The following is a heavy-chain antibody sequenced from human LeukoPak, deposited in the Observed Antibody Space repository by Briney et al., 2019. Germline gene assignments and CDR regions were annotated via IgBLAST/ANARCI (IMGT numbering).Heavy chain of an antibody. V-gene: IGHV3-30*18. CDR1: GFTFSSQG. CDR2: ISYDGSNK. Sequence: GRSLRLSCAASGFTFSSQGMHWGRQAPGKGLEWVAVISYDGSNKYADSVKGRFTISRDNSKSTVYLQMNSLRAEDSAVYYCAKGLGYYDSGETYYYGMDVWGQGTTVTVSS. D-gene: IGHD3-10*01. CDR3: AKGLGYYDSGETYYYGMDV. J-gene: IGHJ6*02.